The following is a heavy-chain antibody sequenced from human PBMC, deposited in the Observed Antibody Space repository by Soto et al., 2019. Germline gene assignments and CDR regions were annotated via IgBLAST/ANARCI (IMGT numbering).Heavy chain of an antibody. D-gene: IGHD2-15*01. CDR1: GGTFSSYA. CDR3: ARESCSPNHYPYEMLG. V-gene: IGHV1-69*13. CDR2: IIPLLNTP. J-gene: IGHJ6*02. Sequence: GSSVKVSCEASGGTFSSYAVSWVRQAPGQGLEWMGVIIPLLNTPKYAQKFQDRVTITADASATTAYMELGSLRSEDTAVYYCARESCSPNHYPYEMLGWCQGPTVT.